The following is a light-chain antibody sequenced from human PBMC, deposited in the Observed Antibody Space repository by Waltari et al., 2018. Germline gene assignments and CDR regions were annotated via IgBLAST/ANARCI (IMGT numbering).Light chain of an antibody. CDR1: QGISSS. V-gene: IGKV1-12*01. CDR3: QQAKSFPLT. J-gene: IGKJ3*01. CDR2: AAS. Sequence: DIQMTQSPSSVSASVGDRVTITCRASQGISSSLAWYQQKPGTVPNLLIYAASSLQSGAPSRFSGSGSGTDFTLTISSLQPEDSATYYCQQAKSFPLTFGPGTKVDIK.